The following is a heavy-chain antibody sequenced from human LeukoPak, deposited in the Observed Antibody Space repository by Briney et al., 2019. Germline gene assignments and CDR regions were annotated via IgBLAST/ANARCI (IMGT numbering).Heavy chain of an antibody. D-gene: IGHD3-22*01. CDR2: IYSGGST. CDR1: GFTVSSNY. Sequence: GGSLRLSCAASGFTVSSNYMSWVRQAPGKGLEWVSVIYSGGSTYYADSVKGRFTISRDNSKNTLYLQMNSLRAEDTAVYYCARENGYDSSGYRHYYFDYWGQGTLVTVSS. CDR3: ARENGYDSSGYRHYYFDY. J-gene: IGHJ4*02. V-gene: IGHV3-53*01.